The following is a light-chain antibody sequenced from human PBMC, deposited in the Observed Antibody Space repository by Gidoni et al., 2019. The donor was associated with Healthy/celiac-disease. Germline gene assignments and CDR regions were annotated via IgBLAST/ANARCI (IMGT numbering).Light chain of an antibody. CDR3: LLSCSGARVV. CDR1: TGAVTSGNE. Sequence: AVVTQAPSLTVSTGGTVTLTCGSSTGAVTSGNEPHRFQQKPGQSPRTLIYDTSNNPAWTHGRFSGTLLGGEAALTLSGAQAEDEAEYYCLLSCSGARVVFGGGTKLTVL. V-gene: IGLV7-46*01. J-gene: IGLJ2*01. CDR2: DTS.